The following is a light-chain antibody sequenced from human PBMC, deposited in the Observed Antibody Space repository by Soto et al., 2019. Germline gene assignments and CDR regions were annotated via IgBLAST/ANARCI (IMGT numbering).Light chain of an antibody. CDR3: QQYNNWLYT. CDR1: QSVSSN. CDR2: GAS. V-gene: IGKV3-15*01. Sequence: EIVMTQSPATLSVSPGERATLCCRASQSVSSNLAWYQQKPGQAPRLLIYGASTRATGIPARFSGSGSGTEFTLTISSLQSEDFAVYYCQQYNNWLYTFGQGTKLEIK. J-gene: IGKJ2*01.